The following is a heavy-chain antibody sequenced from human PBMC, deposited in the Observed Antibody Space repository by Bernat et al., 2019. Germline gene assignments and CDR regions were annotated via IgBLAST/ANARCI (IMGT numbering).Heavy chain of an antibody. Sequence: QVQLQESGPGLVKPSETLSLTCTVSGGSVSSGTYYWNWIRQPPGKGLEWIGYISYSGSTNYNPSLKSRLTISVDTSKNQLSLKLSSVIAADTAVYYCARSDCTTTSCYLLDYWGQGTLVTVSS. CDR1: GGSVSSGTYY. J-gene: IGHJ4*02. V-gene: IGHV4-61*01. D-gene: IGHD2-2*01. CDR3: ARSDCTTTSCYLLDY. CDR2: ISYSGST.